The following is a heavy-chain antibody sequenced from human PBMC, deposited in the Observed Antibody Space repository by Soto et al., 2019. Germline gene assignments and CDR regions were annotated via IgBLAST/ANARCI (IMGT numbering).Heavy chain of an antibody. CDR1: GGSISSGDYY. CDR3: ARESRRGSSSWYYYYYGMDV. J-gene: IGHJ6*02. Sequence: TLSLTCTVSGGSISSGDYYWSWIRQHPGKGLEWIGYIYYSGSTYYNPSLKSRVTISVDTSKNQFSLKLSSVTAADTAVYYCARESRRGSSSWYYYYYGMDVWGQGTTVTVSS. D-gene: IGHD6-13*01. V-gene: IGHV4-31*03. CDR2: IYYSGST.